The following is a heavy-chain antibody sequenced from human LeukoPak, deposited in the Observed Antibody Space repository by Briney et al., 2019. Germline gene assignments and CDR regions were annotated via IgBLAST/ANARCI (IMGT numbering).Heavy chain of an antibody. Sequence: PGGSLRLSCAASGFTFSSYSINWVRQAPGKGLEWVSYISGSGTTIYYADSVKGRFTISRDNAKNSLYLQMNSLRVEDTAVYYCATGSGWGQGTLVTVSS. V-gene: IGHV3-48*04. CDR2: ISGSGTTI. CDR3: ATGSG. CDR1: GFTFSSYS. J-gene: IGHJ4*02. D-gene: IGHD3-10*01.